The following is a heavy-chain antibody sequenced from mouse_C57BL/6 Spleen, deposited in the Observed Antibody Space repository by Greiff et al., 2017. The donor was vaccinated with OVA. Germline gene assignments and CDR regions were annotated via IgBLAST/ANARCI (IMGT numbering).Heavy chain of an antibody. CDR1: GFTFSSYA. CDR2: ISSGGDYI. J-gene: IGHJ1*03. Sequence: EVQGVESGEGLVKPGGSLKLSCAASGFTFSSYAMSWVRQTPEKRLEWVAYISSGGDYIYYADTVKGRFTISRDNARNTLYLQMSSLKSEDTAMYYCTRDGYLYWYFDVWGTGTTVTVSS. CDR3: TRDGYLYWYFDV. D-gene: IGHD2-3*01. V-gene: IGHV5-9-1*02.